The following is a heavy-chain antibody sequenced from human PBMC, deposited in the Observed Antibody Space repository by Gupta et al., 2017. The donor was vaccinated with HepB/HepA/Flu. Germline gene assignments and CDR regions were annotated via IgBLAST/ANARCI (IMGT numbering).Heavy chain of an antibody. J-gene: IGHJ4*02. CDR1: GFTFTSYG. D-gene: IGHD3-10*01. CDR2: IWYDGNKK. V-gene: IGHV3-33*01. CDR3: ARDTFYFGSGSSSHFDY. Sequence: QVQLVESGGGVVQPGRSLRLSCVASGFTFTSYGMHWVRQAPGKGLEWMAVIWYDGNKKHYADSVKGRFTISRDSSKNTVYLEINSVTVEDTAVYYCARDTFYFGSGSSSHFDYWGQGTLVTVSS.